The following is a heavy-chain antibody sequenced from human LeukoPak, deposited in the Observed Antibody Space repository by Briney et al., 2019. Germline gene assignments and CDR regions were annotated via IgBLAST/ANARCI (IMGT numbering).Heavy chain of an antibody. Sequence: GGSLRLSCAASGFTFSSYAMSWVRQAPGKGLEWVSAISGSGGSTYYADSVKGQFTVSRDNSKNTLYLQMNSLGAEDTAVYLCAKFCGDCTHGLRYRLDYWGQGTLVTVSS. V-gene: IGHV3-23*01. CDR1: GFTFSSYA. D-gene: IGHD2-8*01. J-gene: IGHJ4*02. CDR2: ISGSGGST. CDR3: AKFCGDCTHGLRYRLDY.